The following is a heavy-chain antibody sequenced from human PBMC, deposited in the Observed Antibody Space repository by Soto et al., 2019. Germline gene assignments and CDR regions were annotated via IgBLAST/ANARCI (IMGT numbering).Heavy chain of an antibody. D-gene: IGHD5-12*01. V-gene: IGHV2-5*02. CDR1: GFSLSTSGVG. J-gene: IGHJ5*02. Sequence: KESGPTLVKPTQTLTLTCTFSGFSLSTSGVGVGWIRQPPGKALEWLALIYWDDDKRYSPSLKSRLTITKDTSKNQVVLTMTNMDPVDTATYYCAHSQTTQLFYSGYDYFRWFDPWGQGTLVTVSS. CDR3: AHSQTTQLFYSGYDYFRWFDP. CDR2: IYWDDDK.